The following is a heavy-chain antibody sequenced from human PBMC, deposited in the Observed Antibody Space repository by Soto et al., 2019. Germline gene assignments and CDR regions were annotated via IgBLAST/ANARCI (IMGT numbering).Heavy chain of an antibody. CDR2: INAGNGNT. D-gene: IGHD3-3*01. J-gene: IGHJ3*02. CDR1: GYKFTSYA. V-gene: IGHV1-3*01. CDR3: ARASGAFDI. Sequence: ASVNVSCKASGYKFTSYAMHWVRQAPGQRLEWMGWINAGNGNTKYSQKFQDRVTITMDTSASTAYMELSSLRSEDTAVYYCARASGAFDIWGQATMVTVSS.